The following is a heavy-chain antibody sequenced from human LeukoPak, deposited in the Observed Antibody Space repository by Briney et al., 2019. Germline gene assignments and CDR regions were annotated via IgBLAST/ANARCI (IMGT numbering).Heavy chain of an antibody. CDR1: GLTFSSYE. V-gene: IGHV3-48*03. Sequence: PGGSLRLSCAASGLTFSSYEMNWVRQAPGKGLEWVSYISSSGSTIYYADSVKGRFTISRDNAKNSLYLQMNSLRAEDTAVYYCARDSQSSTSWMRVGFDYWGQGTLVTVSS. D-gene: IGHD2-2*01. CDR2: ISSSGSTI. J-gene: IGHJ4*02. CDR3: ARDSQSSTSWMRVGFDY.